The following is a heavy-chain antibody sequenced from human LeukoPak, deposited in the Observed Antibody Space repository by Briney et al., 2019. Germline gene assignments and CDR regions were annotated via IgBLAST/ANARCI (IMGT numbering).Heavy chain of an antibody. D-gene: IGHD2-15*01. V-gene: IGHV3-23*01. Sequence: GGSLRLSCAASGFTFSSSAMSWVRQGPGKGLEWVSGISASGGSTSYADSVRGRFTISRDNSRNTLSLQMNSLRAEDTAIYYCAKDVMRCSGGCIWGQGTLVTVSS. CDR3: AKDVMRCSGGCI. CDR1: GFTFSSSA. J-gene: IGHJ4*02. CDR2: ISASGGST.